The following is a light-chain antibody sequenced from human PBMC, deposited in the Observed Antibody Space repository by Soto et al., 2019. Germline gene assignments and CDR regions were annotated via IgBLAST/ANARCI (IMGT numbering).Light chain of an antibody. Sequence: HSALTQPASVSGSPGQPITISCTGTSSDVGGYNYVSWYQHHPGKAPKVMIYEVSNRPSGISNRFSGSKSGNTASLTISGLQAEDEADYYCSSYKTGSTLVFGTGTKVTVL. CDR2: EVS. J-gene: IGLJ1*01. V-gene: IGLV2-14*01. CDR3: SSYKTGSTLV. CDR1: SSDVGGYNY.